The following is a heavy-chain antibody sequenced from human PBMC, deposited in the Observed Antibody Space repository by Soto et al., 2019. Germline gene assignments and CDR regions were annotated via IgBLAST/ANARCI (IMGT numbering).Heavy chain of an antibody. J-gene: IGHJ3*02. Sequence: SETLSLTCTVSGGTISSTSYYWGWIRQPPGKGLEWIGRIYYSGSTYYNPSLKSRVTISVDTSKNQLSLKLGSVTAADTAVYYCAMTTVTTQDAFDMWDQGRMVTVSS. D-gene: IGHD4-17*01. CDR1: GGTISSTSYY. V-gene: IGHV4-39*01. CDR3: AMTTVTTQDAFDM. CDR2: IYYSGST.